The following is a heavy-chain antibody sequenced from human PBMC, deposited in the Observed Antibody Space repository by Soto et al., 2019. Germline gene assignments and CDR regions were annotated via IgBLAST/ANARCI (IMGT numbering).Heavy chain of an antibody. CDR1: GGSFSGYY. CDR3: AVAARGRYYYYYGMDV. D-gene: IGHD6-25*01. J-gene: IGHJ6*02. Sequence: PSATLSLPCAFYGGSFSGYYWSWIRPPPGKGLEWIGEINHSGSTNYNPSLKSRVTISVDTSKNQFSLKLSSVTAADTAVYYCAVAARGRYYYYYGMDVWGQGNTVTVSS. CDR2: INHSGST. V-gene: IGHV4-34*01.